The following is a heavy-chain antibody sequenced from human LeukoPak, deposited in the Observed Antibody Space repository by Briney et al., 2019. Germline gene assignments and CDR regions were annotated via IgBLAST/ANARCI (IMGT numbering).Heavy chain of an antibody. D-gene: IGHD3-22*01. Sequence: SETLSHTCTVSGGSISSSSYYWGWIRQPPGKGLGWIGSIYYSGNTYYNPSLKSRVTISVDTSKNQFSLKLSSVTAADTAVYYCARQNSQWLLLRAPTFFDYWGQGTLVTVSS. J-gene: IGHJ4*02. CDR1: GGSISSSSYY. CDR3: ARQNSQWLLLRAPTFFDY. CDR2: IYYSGNT. V-gene: IGHV4-39*01.